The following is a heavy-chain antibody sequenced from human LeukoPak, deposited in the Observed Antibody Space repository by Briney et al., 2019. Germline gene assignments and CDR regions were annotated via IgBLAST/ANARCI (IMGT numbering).Heavy chain of an antibody. Sequence: PSETLSLTCAVSGYSISCGYYWGWIRQPPGKGLEWIGSIYHSGSTYYNPSLKSRVTISVDTSKNQFSLKLSSVTAADTAVYYCARDLAIAAAGGSGGYNWFDPWGQGTLVTVSS. V-gene: IGHV4-38-2*02. J-gene: IGHJ5*02. CDR2: IYHSGST. D-gene: IGHD6-13*01. CDR1: GYSISCGYY. CDR3: ARDLAIAAAGGSGGYNWFDP.